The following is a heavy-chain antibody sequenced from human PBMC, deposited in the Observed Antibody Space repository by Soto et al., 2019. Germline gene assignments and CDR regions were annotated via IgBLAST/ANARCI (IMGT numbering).Heavy chain of an antibody. CDR2: INPNSGGT. Sequence: ASVKVPCKASGYTFTGYHMHWVRQAPGQGLEWMGWINPNSGGTNYAQKFQGWVTMTRDTSISTAYMELSRLRSDDTAVYYCARGEVYSSSSPYYGMDVWGQGTTVTVSS. D-gene: IGHD6-6*01. V-gene: IGHV1-2*04. J-gene: IGHJ6*02. CDR3: ARGEVYSSSSPYYGMDV. CDR1: GYTFTGYH.